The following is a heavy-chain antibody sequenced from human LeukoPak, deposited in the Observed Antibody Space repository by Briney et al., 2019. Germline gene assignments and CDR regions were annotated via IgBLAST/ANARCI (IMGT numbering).Heavy chain of an antibody. Sequence: GGSLRLSCAASGFTFSSYGMHWVRQAPGKGLEWVAVIWYGGSNKYYADSVKGRFTISRDNAKNSLYLQMNSLRAEDTAVYYCAKGARGYYDSSGYPDYWGQGTLVTVSS. CDR2: IWYGGSNK. CDR3: AKGARGYYDSSGYPDY. J-gene: IGHJ4*02. D-gene: IGHD3-22*01. CDR1: GFTFSSYG. V-gene: IGHV3-33*03.